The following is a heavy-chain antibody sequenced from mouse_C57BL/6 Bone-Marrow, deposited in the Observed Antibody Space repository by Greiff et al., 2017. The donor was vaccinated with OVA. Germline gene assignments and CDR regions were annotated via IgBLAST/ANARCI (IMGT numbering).Heavy chain of an antibody. Sequence: QVQLQQSGPELVKPGASVKISCKASGYTFTDYYINWVKQRPGQGLEWIGWIFPGSGSTYYNEKFKGKATLTVDKSSSTAYMLLSSLTSEDSAVYFCASSTGSSGYPYYFDYWGQGTTLTVSS. CDR3: ASSTGSSGYPYYFDY. J-gene: IGHJ2*01. CDR2: IFPGSGST. CDR1: GYTFTDYY. V-gene: IGHV1-75*01. D-gene: IGHD3-2*02.